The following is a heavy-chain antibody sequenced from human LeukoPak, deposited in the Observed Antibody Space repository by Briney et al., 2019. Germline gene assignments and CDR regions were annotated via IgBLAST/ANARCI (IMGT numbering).Heavy chain of an antibody. D-gene: IGHD5-18*01. CDR1: GYTFTSYD. Sequence: ASVKVSCKASGYTFTSYDINWARQASGQGLEWMGWMNPNSGNTGYAQKFQGRVTMTRNTSIGTAYMELSSLRSEDTAVYYCARGDSYGYDYWGQGTLVTVSS. CDR2: MNPNSGNT. V-gene: IGHV1-8*01. CDR3: ARGDSYGYDY. J-gene: IGHJ4*02.